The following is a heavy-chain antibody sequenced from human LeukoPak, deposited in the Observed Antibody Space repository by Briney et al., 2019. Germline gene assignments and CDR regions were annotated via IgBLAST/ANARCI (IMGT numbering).Heavy chain of an antibody. CDR2: ITAYNGNT. CDR1: GYTFTSYG. CDR3: ARKLNYYDNSGYYLGYSFDY. Sequence: ASVKVSCKASGYTFTSYGISWVRQAPGQGLEWMGRITAYNGNTNYPQKLQGRVTMTTDTSTSTAYMELRSLRSDDTAIYYCARKLNYYDNSGYYLGYSFDYWGQGTLVTVSS. J-gene: IGHJ4*02. V-gene: IGHV1-18*04. D-gene: IGHD3-22*01.